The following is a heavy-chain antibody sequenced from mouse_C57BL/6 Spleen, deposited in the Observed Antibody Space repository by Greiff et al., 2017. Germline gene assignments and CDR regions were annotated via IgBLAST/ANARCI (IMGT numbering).Heavy chain of an antibody. CDR1: GFTFSSYA. J-gene: IGHJ2*01. V-gene: IGHV5-4*03. CDR3: ARAGDYYGSSFDY. Sequence: EVMLVESGGGLVKPGGSLKLSCAASGFTFSSYAMSWVRQTPEKRLEWVATISDGGSYTYYPDNVKGRFTISRDNAKNNLYLQMSHLKSEDTAMYYCARAGDYYGSSFDYWGQGTTLTVSS. CDR2: ISDGGSYT. D-gene: IGHD1-1*01.